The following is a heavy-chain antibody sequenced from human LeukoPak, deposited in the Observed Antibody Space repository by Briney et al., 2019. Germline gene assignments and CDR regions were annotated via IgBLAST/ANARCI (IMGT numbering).Heavy chain of an antibody. J-gene: IGHJ4*02. D-gene: IGHD4-17*01. CDR1: GFTFSSYG. CDR2: ISYDGNQK. Sequence: GGSLRLSCVASGFTFSSYGMHWVRQAPGRGLEWVAIISYDGNQKYYGDTVKGRFTISKDDSKNTLYLQMNSLRPEDTAVYYCANEIRPNDYWGQGTLVTVSS. CDR3: ANEIRPNDY. V-gene: IGHV3-30*18.